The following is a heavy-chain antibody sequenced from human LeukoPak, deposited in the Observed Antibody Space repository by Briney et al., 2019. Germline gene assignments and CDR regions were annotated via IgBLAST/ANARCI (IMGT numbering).Heavy chain of an antibody. CDR3: ARVTRWAGLDF. CDR1: GGSISSGDKY. J-gene: IGHJ4*02. CDR2: IYYSGST. Sequence: SETLSLTCNVSGGSISSGDKYWSWIRQPPGKGLEWIGNIYYSGSTYYNPSLKGRLTISVDTSENQFSLHLTSVTAADTAVYFCARVTRWAGLDFWGQGTLVTVSS. V-gene: IGHV4-30-4*01. D-gene: IGHD2-21*02.